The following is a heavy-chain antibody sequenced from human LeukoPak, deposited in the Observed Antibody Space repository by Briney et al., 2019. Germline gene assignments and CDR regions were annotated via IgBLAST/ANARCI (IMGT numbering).Heavy chain of an antibody. Sequence: SETLSLTCAVSGDSIRSDRWNWIRQIPGKGLEWIGYIYHTATTNYNHSFRTRVTMSLDTSNNQFSLRLTSVTAADTAVYYCARTPARSGWAYYFDYWGQGALVTMSS. J-gene: IGHJ4*02. CDR1: GDSIRSDR. CDR3: ARTPARSGWAYYFDY. D-gene: IGHD6-19*01. CDR2: IYHTATT. V-gene: IGHV4-4*09.